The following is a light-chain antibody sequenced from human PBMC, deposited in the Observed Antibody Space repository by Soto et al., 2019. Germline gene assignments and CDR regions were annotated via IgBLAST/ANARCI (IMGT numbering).Light chain of an antibody. CDR1: QSVLSSSNNKNY. CDR3: QQYYTTPQT. Sequence: DIVMTQSPDSLAVSLGERATINCKSSQSVLSSSNNKNYLAWYQQKPGQPPKLLISWASTRESGVPDRFSGSGSGTDFTLNISSLQAEDVAVYYCQQYYTTPQTFGQGTKVEI. J-gene: IGKJ1*01. CDR2: WAS. V-gene: IGKV4-1*01.